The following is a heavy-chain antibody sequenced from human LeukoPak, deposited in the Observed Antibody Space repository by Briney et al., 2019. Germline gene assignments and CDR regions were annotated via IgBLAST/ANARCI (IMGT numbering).Heavy chain of an antibody. CDR2: LTGSGGAA. D-gene: IGHD3-10*01. J-gene: IGHJ5*02. CDR3: ANDFRYYFGSGTAS. V-gene: IGHV3-23*01. Sequence: PGGSLRLSCAASGFTFSSYVMFWVREAPGKGLEWVSYLTGSGGAADYAGSVKGRFTTSRDNSKNTVYLQMNSLSAKDTAIYYCANDFRYYFGSGTASWGQGTLVTVSS. CDR1: GFTFSSYV.